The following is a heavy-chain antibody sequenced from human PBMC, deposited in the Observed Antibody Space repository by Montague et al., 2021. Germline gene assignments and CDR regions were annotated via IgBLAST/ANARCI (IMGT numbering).Heavy chain of an antibody. V-gene: IGHV4-59*01. CDR1: GASISDYY. Sequence: SETLSLTCSVSGASISDYYWSWIRQPPGKGLEWIGYIYYSRRTNYNPSLMSRVTISVDTSKTQFSLKLSSVTAADTAFYYCAVTNPCYYYGMDVWGQGTTVTVS. J-gene: IGHJ6*02. CDR3: AVTNPCYYYGMDV. CDR2: IYYSRRT. D-gene: IGHD1-14*01.